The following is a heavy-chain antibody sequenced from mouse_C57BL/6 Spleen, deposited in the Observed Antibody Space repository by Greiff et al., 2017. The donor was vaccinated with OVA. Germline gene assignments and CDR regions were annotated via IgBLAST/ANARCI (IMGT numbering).Heavy chain of an antibody. CDR3: ARNSYDGYYDPFDY. CDR1: GFTFSDYG. D-gene: IGHD2-3*01. J-gene: IGHJ2*01. CDR2: ISSGSSTI. V-gene: IGHV5-17*01. Sequence: EVKLVESGGGLVKPGGSLKLSCAASGFTFSDYGMHWVRQAPEKGLEWVAYISSGSSTIYYADTVKGRFTISRDNAKNTLFLQMTSLRSEDTAMYYCARNSYDGYYDPFDYWGQGTTLTVSS.